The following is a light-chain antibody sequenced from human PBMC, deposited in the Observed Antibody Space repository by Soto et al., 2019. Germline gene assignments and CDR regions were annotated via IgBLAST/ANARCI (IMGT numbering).Light chain of an antibody. CDR3: HQYYSTPWT. V-gene: IGKV4-1*01. CDR1: QSVSHISNNNNY. Sequence: DIVMTQSPDSLAVSLGETATINCKSSQSVSHISNNNNYLGWYQLKPGQPPKLLIYWASARESGVPDRFSGSGSGTDFTLTISSLQAEDVAVYYCHQYYSTPWTFGQGTTVEIK. J-gene: IGKJ1*01. CDR2: WAS.